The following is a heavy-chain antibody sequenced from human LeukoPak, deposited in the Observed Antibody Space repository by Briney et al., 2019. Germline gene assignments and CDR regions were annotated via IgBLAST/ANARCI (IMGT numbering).Heavy chain of an antibody. J-gene: IGHJ6*02. CDR1: GGSISSYY. CDR2: IYYSGST. Sequence: SETLSLTCTVSGGSISSYYWSWVRQPPGKGLEWIGYIYYSGSTNYNPSLKSRVTISVDTSKNQFSLKLRSVSAADTAVYYCARVTVDYGMDVWGQGTTVTVSS. CDR3: ARVTVDYGMDV. V-gene: IGHV4-59*01.